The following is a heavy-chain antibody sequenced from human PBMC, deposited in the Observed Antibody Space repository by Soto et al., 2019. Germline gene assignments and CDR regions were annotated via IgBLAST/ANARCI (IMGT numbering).Heavy chain of an antibody. Sequence: QVHLMQSGAEVKNVGASVKVSCKASGYTFISSYMHWVRQAPGQGLEWMGWISPNSGATNYAQKFQGRVTMTRDTSISTAYMEVRRLRSDDTAVYYCARDGEYSSSSGLMSYWGQGTLVTVSS. D-gene: IGHD6-6*01. V-gene: IGHV1-2*02. J-gene: IGHJ4*02. CDR2: ISPNSGAT. CDR1: GYTFISSY. CDR3: ARDGEYSSSSGLMSY.